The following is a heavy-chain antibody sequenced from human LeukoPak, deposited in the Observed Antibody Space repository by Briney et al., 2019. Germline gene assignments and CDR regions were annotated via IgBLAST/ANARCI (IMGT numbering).Heavy chain of an antibody. J-gene: IGHJ6*04. CDR1: GGSFSGYY. CDR3: ARRPYDILTGPIGMDV. Sequence: SETLSLTCAVYGGSFSGYYWSWIRQPPGKGLEWIGEINHSGSTNYNPSLKSRVTISEDTFKKRYSLRLSSVTAADTAVYYCARRPYDILTGPIGMDVWGKGTTVTVSS. D-gene: IGHD3-9*01. V-gene: IGHV4-34*01. CDR2: INHSGST.